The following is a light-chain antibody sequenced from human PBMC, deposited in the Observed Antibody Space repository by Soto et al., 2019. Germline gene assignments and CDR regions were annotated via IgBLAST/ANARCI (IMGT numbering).Light chain of an antibody. CDR2: KDS. CDR3: QSADSSGTFPVV. V-gene: IGLV3-25*03. Sequence: SYELTQPPSVSVSPGQTARTTCSGDALPKQYAYWYQQKPGQAPVLVIYKDSEKPSGIPERFSGSSSGTTVTLTISGVQAEDEAGYYCQSADSSGTFPVVFGGGTQLTVL. J-gene: IGLJ2*01. CDR1: ALPKQY.